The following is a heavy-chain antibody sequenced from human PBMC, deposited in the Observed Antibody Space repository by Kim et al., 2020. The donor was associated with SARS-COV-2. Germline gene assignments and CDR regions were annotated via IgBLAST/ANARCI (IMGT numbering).Heavy chain of an antibody. D-gene: IGHD3-9*01. CDR2: ISAYNGNT. CDR1: GYTFTSYG. J-gene: IGHJ4*02. CDR3: ARDIRYYDILTGYYTIDY. V-gene: IGHV1-18*04. Sequence: ASVKVSCKASGYTFTSYGISWVRQAPGQGLEWMGWISAYNGNTNYAQKLQGRVTMTTDTSTSTAYMELRSLRSDDTAVYYCARDIRYYDILTGYYTIDYWGQGTLVTVSS.